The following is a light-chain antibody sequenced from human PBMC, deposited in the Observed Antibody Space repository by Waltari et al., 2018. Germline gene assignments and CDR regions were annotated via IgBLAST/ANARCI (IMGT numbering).Light chain of an antibody. CDR2: GAS. CDR1: QSVSSNF. CDR3: QQFGGSPMYT. Sequence: EVVLTQSPGTLSLSPGERATLSCRASQSVSSNFLAWYQQKPGQAPRLLVYGASTRATGVPDRFSGSGSGTDFTLTISRLEPEDFAVYYCQQFGGSPMYTFGQGTTLEIK. V-gene: IGKV3-20*01. J-gene: IGKJ2*01.